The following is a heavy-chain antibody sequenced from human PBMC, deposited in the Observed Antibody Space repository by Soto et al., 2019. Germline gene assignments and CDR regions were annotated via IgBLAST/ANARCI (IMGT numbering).Heavy chain of an antibody. D-gene: IGHD2-2*01. J-gene: IGHJ6*03. CDR2: IIPILGIA. V-gene: IGHV1-69*08. CDR1: GGTFSSYT. CDR3: ARERAYCSSTSCYVRAYYYYMDV. Sequence: QVQLVQSGAEVKKPGSSVKVSCKASGGTFSSYTISWVRQAPGQGLEWMGRIIPILGIANYAQKFRGRVTITADKSTSTAYMELSSLRSEDTAVYYCARERAYCSSTSCYVRAYYYYMDVWGKGTTVTVSS.